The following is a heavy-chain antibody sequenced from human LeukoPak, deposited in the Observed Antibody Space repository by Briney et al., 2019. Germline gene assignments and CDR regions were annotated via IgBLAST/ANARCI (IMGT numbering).Heavy chain of an antibody. J-gene: IGHJ4*02. CDR2: IKQDGSEK. Sequence: GGSLRLSCAASGFTFSSYWMTWVRQAPGKGLEWVANIKQDGSEKYYVDSVKGRFTISRDNAKNSLSLQMNSLRAEDTAVYYCAKDFLIDPLWGQGTLVTVSS. D-gene: IGHD2-21*01. CDR1: GFTFSSYW. CDR3: AKDFLIDPL. V-gene: IGHV3-7*01.